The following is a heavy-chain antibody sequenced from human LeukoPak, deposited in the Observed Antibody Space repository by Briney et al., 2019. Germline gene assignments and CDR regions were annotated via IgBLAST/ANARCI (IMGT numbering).Heavy chain of an antibody. Sequence: PSETLSLTCTVSGGSISSSSYYWGWIRQPPGKGLEWIGRIYYSGSTYYNPSLKSRVTISVGTSKNQFSLKLSSVTAADTAVYYCARGRWAPQFLDYWGQGTLVTVSS. J-gene: IGHJ4*02. CDR1: GGSISSSSYY. D-gene: IGHD5-24*01. CDR2: IYYSGST. V-gene: IGHV4-39*07. CDR3: ARGRWAPQFLDY.